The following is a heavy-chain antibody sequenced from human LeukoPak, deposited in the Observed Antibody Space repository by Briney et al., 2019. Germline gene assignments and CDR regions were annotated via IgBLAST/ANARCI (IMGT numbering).Heavy chain of an antibody. J-gene: IGHJ4*02. CDR2: ICSSNSYT. CDR1: GFTFSDYY. CDR3: ARGGYCSGGTCSPVRY. Sequence: GGSLRLSCAASGFTFSDYYMSWIRQAPGQGLGWVSYICSSNSYTFYADSVKGRFTISRDNARSSLYLQMNSLRVEDTAVYYCARGGYCSGGTCSPVRYWGQGTLGTVSA. V-gene: IGHV3-11*05. D-gene: IGHD2-15*01.